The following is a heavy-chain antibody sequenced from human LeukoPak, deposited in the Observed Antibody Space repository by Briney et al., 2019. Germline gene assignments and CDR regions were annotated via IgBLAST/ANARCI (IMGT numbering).Heavy chain of an antibody. CDR1: GGSISSYY. D-gene: IGHD3-22*01. CDR2: IYYSGST. J-gene: IGHJ4*02. Sequence: SETLSLTCIVSGGSISSYYWGWIRQPPGKGLEWIGSIYYSGSTYYNPSLKSRVTISVDTSKNQFSLKLSSVTAADTAVYYCARVTMVRTYYYDSSGPYFDYWGQGTLVTVSS. CDR3: ARVTMVRTYYYDSSGPYFDY. V-gene: IGHV4-39*07.